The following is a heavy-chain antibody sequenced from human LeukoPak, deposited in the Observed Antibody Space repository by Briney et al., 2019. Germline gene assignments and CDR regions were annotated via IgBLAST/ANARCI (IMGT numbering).Heavy chain of an antibody. CDR1: GFTFSSYS. D-gene: IGHD5-24*01. CDR3: ASSTITRYYFDY. V-gene: IGHV3-21*01. Sequence: GGSLRLSCAASGFTFSSYSMNWVRQAPGKGLEWVSSISSSSSYIYYADSVKGRFTISRDNAKNSLYLQMNSLRAEDTAVYYCASSTITRYYFDYWGQGTLVTVSS. CDR2: ISSSSSYI. J-gene: IGHJ4*02.